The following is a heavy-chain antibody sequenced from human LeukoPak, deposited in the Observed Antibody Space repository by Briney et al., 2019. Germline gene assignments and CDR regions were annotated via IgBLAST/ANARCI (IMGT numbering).Heavy chain of an antibody. CDR3: ARESAYCSGGSCPFKI. V-gene: IGHV4-31*03. CDR1: GGSISSGGYY. CDR2: IYCSGST. J-gene: IGHJ3*02. Sequence: ASEPLSLTCTASGGSISSGGYYWSWIRQHPGKGLEWIGYIYCSGSTYYNPSLKSRVTISVDTSKNQFSLKLSSVTAADTAVYYCARESAYCSGGSCPFKIWGQGTMVTVSS. D-gene: IGHD2-15*01.